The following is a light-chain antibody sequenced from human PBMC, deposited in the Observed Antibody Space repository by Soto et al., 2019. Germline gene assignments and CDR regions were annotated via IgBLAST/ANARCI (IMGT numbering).Light chain of an antibody. CDR3: QQYGTSPIT. J-gene: IGKJ5*01. CDR2: GAS. CDR1: QTVSSY. Sequence: ENVLTQSPGTLSLSPGERATLSCRASQTVSSYLTWYQQRPGQAPRLLISGASRRATGIPDRFSGSGSGTDFTPPISRLEPEDFALYYCQQYGTSPITFGQGTRLEIK. V-gene: IGKV3-20*01.